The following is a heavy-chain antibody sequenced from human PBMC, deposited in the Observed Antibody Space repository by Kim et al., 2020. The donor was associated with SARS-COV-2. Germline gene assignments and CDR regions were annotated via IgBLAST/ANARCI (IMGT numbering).Heavy chain of an antibody. V-gene: IGHV3-33*01. J-gene: IGHJ4*02. CDR1: GFTFSRYG. D-gene: IGHD1-26*01. CDR3: ARNDGSYCLDY. Sequence: GGSLRLSCAVSGFTFSRYGMHWVRQAPGKGLEWVAIIWSDGSNKYYGDSVKGRVTISRDNVKNTLYLQMDSLRPEDTAVYYCARNDGSYCLDYWGQGTLVTVSS. CDR2: IWSDGSNK.